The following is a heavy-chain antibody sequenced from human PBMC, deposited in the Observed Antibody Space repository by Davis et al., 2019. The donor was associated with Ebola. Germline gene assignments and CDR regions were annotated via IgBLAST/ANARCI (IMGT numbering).Heavy chain of an antibody. Sequence: PGGSLRLSCAASGFTFSSYWMCWVCQAPGQGLEWVSNIKQDGSEKYYVDSVKGRFTISRDNAKNSLYLQMNSLRAEDTAVYYCARDPLPNSSWYYSWFDPWGQGTLVTVSS. CDR3: ARDPLPNSSWYYSWFDP. V-gene: IGHV3-7*01. D-gene: IGHD6-13*01. CDR1: GFTFSSYW. J-gene: IGHJ5*02. CDR2: IKQDGSEK.